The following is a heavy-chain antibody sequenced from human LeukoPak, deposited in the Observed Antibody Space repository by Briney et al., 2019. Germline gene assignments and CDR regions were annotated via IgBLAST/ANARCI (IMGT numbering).Heavy chain of an antibody. D-gene: IGHD3-10*01. CDR3: AIDDYGWNEY. CDR1: GFTFSDYY. V-gene: IGHV3-11*01. CDR2: TSTSGTII. Sequence: AGSLRLSCAASGFTFSDYYMSWHGQAPGKGLEWVSYTSTSGTIIYYADSVKGRVTISRDNAKTSLYLQMNSLRAEDTAVYYCAIDDYGWNEYWGQGTLVTVSS. J-gene: IGHJ4*02.